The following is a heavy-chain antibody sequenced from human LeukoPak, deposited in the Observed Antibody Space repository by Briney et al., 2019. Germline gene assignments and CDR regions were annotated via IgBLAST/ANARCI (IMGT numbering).Heavy chain of an antibody. CDR3: ARDFHSSGWSPRSYYGMDV. CDR1: GFAFSSYS. J-gene: IGHJ6*02. Sequence: GGSLRLSCAASGFAFSSYSMNWVRQAPGKGLEWVSSISSSSSYIYYADSVKGRFTISRDNAKNSLYLQMNSLRAEDTAVYYCARDFHSSGWSPRSYYGMDVWGQGTTVTVSS. V-gene: IGHV3-21*01. D-gene: IGHD6-19*01. CDR2: ISSSSSYI.